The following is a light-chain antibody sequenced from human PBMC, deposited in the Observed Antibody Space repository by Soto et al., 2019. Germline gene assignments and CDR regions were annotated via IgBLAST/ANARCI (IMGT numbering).Light chain of an antibody. V-gene: IGKV1-5*01. J-gene: IGKJ1*01. CDR1: QSVNNW. Sequence: DIQMTQYPSTLSASVGERVTISCRASQSVNNWLAWYQRKPGKAPKLLIHDASTLESGIPSRFSGSGSGTEFTLTISSLQPDDFATYYSQQYNSYWTFGQGTKVEIK. CDR2: DAS. CDR3: QQYNSYWT.